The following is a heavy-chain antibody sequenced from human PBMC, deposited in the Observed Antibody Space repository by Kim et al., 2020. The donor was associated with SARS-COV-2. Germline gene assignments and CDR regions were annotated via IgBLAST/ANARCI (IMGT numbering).Heavy chain of an antibody. CDR1: GGSISSSSYY. CDR3: ARLRGFPGADYGMDV. Sequence: SETLSLTCTVSGGSISSSSYYWGWIRQPPGKGLEWIGSIYYSGSTYYNPSLKSRVTISVDTSKNQFSLKLSSVTAADTAVYYCARLRGFPGADYGMDVWGQGTTVTVSS. CDR2: IYYSGST. J-gene: IGHJ6*02. V-gene: IGHV4-39*01. D-gene: IGHD1-26*01.